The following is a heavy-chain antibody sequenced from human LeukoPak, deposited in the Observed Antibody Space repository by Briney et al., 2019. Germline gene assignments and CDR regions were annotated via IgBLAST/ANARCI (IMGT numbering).Heavy chain of an antibody. CDR2: INTGSTTI. CDR1: GFTFSPYT. D-gene: IGHD6-6*01. V-gene: IGHV3-48*01. Sequence: GGSLGLSCAASGFTFSPYTMHWFRQPPGKGLEWVSYINTGSTTIYYADSVKGRFTISRDNAKNSVYLHLNSLRAEDTVVYYCARDSSVCEFDVWGQGTLVTVSS. J-gene: IGHJ3*01. CDR3: ARDSSVCEFDV.